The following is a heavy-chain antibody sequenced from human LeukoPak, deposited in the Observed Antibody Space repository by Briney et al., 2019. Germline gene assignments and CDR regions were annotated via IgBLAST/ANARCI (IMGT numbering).Heavy chain of an antibody. V-gene: IGHV3-30-3*01. CDR3: ARDPYDFWSGYYPEFQH. Sequence: PGGSLRLSCAASGFTFSSYAMHWVRQAPGKGLEWVAVISYDGSNKYYADSVKGRFTISRDNSKNTLYLQMNSLGAEDTAVYYCARDPYDFWSGYYPEFQHWGQGTLVTVSS. J-gene: IGHJ1*01. CDR1: GFTFSSYA. CDR2: ISYDGSNK. D-gene: IGHD3-3*01.